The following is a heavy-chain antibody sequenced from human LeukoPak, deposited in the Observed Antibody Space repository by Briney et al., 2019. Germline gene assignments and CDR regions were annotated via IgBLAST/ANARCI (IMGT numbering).Heavy chain of an antibody. CDR2: IIPIFGTA. D-gene: IGHD3-22*01. CDR3: ARSKYYYDSSGYYYPYFDY. CDR1: GGTFSSYA. V-gene: IGHV1-69*13. Sequence: GASVKVSCKASGGTFSSYAISWVRQAPGQGLEWMGGIIPIFGTANYAQKSQGRVTITADESTSTAYMELSSLRSEDTAVYYCARSKYYYDSSGYYYPYFDYWGQGTLVTVSS. J-gene: IGHJ4*02.